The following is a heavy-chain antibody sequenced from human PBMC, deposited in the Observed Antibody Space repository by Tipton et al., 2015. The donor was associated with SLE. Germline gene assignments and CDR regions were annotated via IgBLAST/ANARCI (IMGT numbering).Heavy chain of an antibody. D-gene: IGHD2-21*02. J-gene: IGHJ6*02. V-gene: IGHV4-59*08. CDR1: GGSISSHY. Sequence: TLSLTCSVSGGSISSHYWIWIRQPPGKGLEWIGYISYGGGTNYNPSLKSRVTMSVDTAKNQFSLRLTSVTAADTAVYYCARGMVTWRGAILGVDVWGQGTSVTVSS. CDR2: ISYGGGT. CDR3: ARGMVTWRGAILGVDV.